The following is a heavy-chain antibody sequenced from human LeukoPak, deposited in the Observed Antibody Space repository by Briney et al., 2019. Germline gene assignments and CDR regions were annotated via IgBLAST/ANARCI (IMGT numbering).Heavy chain of an antibody. V-gene: IGHV1-18*01. CDR3: ARGGRGSGSYYRLDY. CDR2: ISAYNGNT. J-gene: IGHJ4*02. CDR1: GYTFTSYG. D-gene: IGHD3-10*01. Sequence: ASVKVSCKASGYTFTSYGISWVRQAPGQGLEWMGWISAYNGNTNYAQKLQGRVTMTTDTSTSTAYVELRSLRSDDTAVYYCARGGRGSGSYYRLDYWGQGTLVTVSS.